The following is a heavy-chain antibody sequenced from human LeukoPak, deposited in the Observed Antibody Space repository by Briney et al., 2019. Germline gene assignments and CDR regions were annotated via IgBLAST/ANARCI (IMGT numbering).Heavy chain of an antibody. V-gene: IGHV3-74*01. CDR1: GFSFSSYW. J-gene: IGHJ4*02. Sequence: GGSLRLSCAASGFSFSSYWMHWVRQAPGKGPVWVSLISNDESTIIYADSVKGRFTISRDNAKNTLYLQMSSLRAEDTAVYYCAKPPGSGYPLYWGQGTLVTVSS. CDR2: ISNDESTI. D-gene: IGHD3-22*01. CDR3: AKPPGSGYPLY.